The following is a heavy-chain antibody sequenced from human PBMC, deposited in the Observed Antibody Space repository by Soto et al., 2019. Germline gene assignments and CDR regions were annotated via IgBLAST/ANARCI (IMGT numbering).Heavy chain of an antibody. Sequence: EVQLVESGGGLIQPGGSLRLSCAASGFTFSDHQMNWVRQAPGRGLEWVSVIYSSGTTYYGDSVKGRFTISRDNSKNTLYLQMNSLRSEDTAVYYCTRGPRASSGGTGAYWGQGTLVTVSS. D-gene: IGHD2-2*01. CDR1: GFTFSDHQ. V-gene: IGHV3-53*01. J-gene: IGHJ4*02. CDR3: TRGPRASSGGTGAY. CDR2: IYSSGTT.